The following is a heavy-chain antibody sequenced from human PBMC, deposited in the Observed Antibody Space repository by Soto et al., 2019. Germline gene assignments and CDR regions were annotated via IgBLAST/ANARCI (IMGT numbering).Heavy chain of an antibody. Sequence: EVQLVESGGGLVQPGGSLRLSCAASGFTFSSYWMSWVRQAPGKGLEWVANIKQDGSEKYYVDSVKGRFTISRDNAKNSLYLQMNSLRAEDTAVYCCARDPAPGVWFGELLSFFDYWGQGTLVTVSS. D-gene: IGHD3-10*01. J-gene: IGHJ4*02. CDR3: ARDPAPGVWFGELLSFFDY. CDR2: IKQDGSEK. V-gene: IGHV3-7*01. CDR1: GFTFSSYW.